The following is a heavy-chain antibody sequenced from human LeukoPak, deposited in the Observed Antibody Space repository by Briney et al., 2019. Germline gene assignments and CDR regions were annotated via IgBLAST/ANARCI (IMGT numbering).Heavy chain of an antibody. V-gene: IGHV3-7*01. D-gene: IGHD2-21*01. CDR3: ARDAIGSYYDY. Sequence: GGSLRLSCAASGFIFSTYWMNWVRQAPGKGLEWVANINQDGSEKYYADSVKGRFTISRDNAKNSLYLQIDSLRAEDTAMYYCARDAIGSYYDYWGQGTLVTVSS. CDR1: GFIFSTYW. CDR2: INQDGSEK. J-gene: IGHJ4*02.